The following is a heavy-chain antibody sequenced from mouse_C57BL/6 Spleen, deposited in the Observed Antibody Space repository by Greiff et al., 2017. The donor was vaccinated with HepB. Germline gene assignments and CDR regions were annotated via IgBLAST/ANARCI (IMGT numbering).Heavy chain of an antibody. V-gene: IGHV1-62-2*01. CDR2: FYPGSGSI. J-gene: IGHJ2*01. Sequence: VKLMESGAELVKPGASVKLSCKASGYTFTEYTIHWVKQRSGQGLEWIGWFYPGSGSIKYNEKFKDKATLTADKSSSTVYMELSRLTSEDSAVYFCARHETTVYYFDYWGQGTTLTVSS. CDR3: ARHETTVYYFDY. CDR1: GYTFTEYT. D-gene: IGHD1-1*01.